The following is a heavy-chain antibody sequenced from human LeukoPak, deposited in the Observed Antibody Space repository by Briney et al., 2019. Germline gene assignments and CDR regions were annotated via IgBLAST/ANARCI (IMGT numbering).Heavy chain of an antibody. Sequence: SETLSLTCTVSGGSVSSGSYYWSWIRQPPGKGLEWIGYIYYSGSTNYNPSLKSRVTISVDTSKNQFSLKLSSVTAADTAVYYCARGAEWYHIRWFDPWGQGTLVTVSS. D-gene: IGHD2-2*01. CDR3: ARGAEWYHIRWFDP. V-gene: IGHV4-61*01. CDR2: IYYSGST. J-gene: IGHJ5*02. CDR1: GGSVSSGSYY.